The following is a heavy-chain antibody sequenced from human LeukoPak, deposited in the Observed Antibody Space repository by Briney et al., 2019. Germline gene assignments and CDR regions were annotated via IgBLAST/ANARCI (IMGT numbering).Heavy chain of an antibody. D-gene: IGHD2-2*01. CDR3: AKDGGDIVVVPAAMVLYYYYYMDV. CDR2: IRYDGSNK. Sequence: GGSLRLSCAASGFTFSSYGMHWVRQAPGKGLEWVAFIRYDGSNKYYADSVKGRFTISRDNSKNTLYLQMNSLRAEDTAVYYCAKDGGDIVVVPAAMVLYYYYYMDVWGKGTTVIISS. CDR1: GFTFSSYG. V-gene: IGHV3-30*02. J-gene: IGHJ6*03.